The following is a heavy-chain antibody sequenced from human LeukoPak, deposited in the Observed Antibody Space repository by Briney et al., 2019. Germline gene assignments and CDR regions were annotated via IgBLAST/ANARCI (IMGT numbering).Heavy chain of an antibody. CDR3: AKDLTRGVGATPNWFDP. Sequence: GGSLRLSCAASGFTFDDYAMHWVRQAPGKGLEWVSGISWNSGSIGYADSVKGRFTISRDNAKNSLYLQMNSLRAEDTALYYCAKDLTRGVGATPNWFDPWGQGTLVTVSS. V-gene: IGHV3-9*01. CDR1: GFTFDDYA. J-gene: IGHJ5*02. CDR2: ISWNSGSI. D-gene: IGHD1-26*01.